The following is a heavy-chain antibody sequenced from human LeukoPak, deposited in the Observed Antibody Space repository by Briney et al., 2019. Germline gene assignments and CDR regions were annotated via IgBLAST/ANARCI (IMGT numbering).Heavy chain of an antibody. V-gene: IGHV1-8*01. CDR3: ARGLRTVRTPKRYYYYYMDV. D-gene: IGHD4-11*01. Sequence: ASVRLSCTASGYTFTSYDMNWVRQAPGQGLEWMAWMNPNSGNTGYAESLQGRVTITRDNSKSTLYLQMSSLRAEDTAVYYCARGLRTVRTPKRYYYYYMDVWGKGTTVTVSS. CDR1: GYTFTSYD. CDR2: MNPNSGNT. J-gene: IGHJ6*03.